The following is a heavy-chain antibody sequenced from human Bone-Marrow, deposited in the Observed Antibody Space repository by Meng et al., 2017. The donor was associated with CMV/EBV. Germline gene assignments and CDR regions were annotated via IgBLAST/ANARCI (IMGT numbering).Heavy chain of an antibody. CDR2: IIPIFGTA. D-gene: IGHD2-2*02. CDR3: AREGPREGDCTSISCYSDVYGMDV. J-gene: IGHJ6*02. CDR1: GGTFSNYA. Sequence: SVKVSCKASGGTFSNYALSWVRQAPGQGLEWMGGIIPIFGTANYAQKFQGRVTITTDESTSTAYMELSSLRSEDTAVYYCAREGPREGDCTSISCYSDVYGMDVWGQGTTVTVSS. V-gene: IGHV1-69*05.